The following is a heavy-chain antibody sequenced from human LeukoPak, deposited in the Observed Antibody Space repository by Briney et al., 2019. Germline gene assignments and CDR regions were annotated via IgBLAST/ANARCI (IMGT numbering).Heavy chain of an antibody. D-gene: IGHD3-22*01. CDR3: ARSFPYYYDSSVHGRGRPASFDP. CDR1: GYTFTSYD. Sequence: HRASVKVSCKASGYTFTSYDINWVRQATGQGLEWMGWMNPNSGNTGYAQKFQGRVTMTRNTSISTAYMELSSLRSEDTAVYYCARSFPYYYDSSVHGRGRPASFDPWGQGTLVTVSS. V-gene: IGHV1-8*01. J-gene: IGHJ5*02. CDR2: MNPNSGNT.